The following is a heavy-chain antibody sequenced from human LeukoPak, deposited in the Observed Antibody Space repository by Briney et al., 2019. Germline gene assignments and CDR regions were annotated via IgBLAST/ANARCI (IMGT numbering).Heavy chain of an antibody. Sequence: SETLSLTCTVYGGSFSGYYWSWIRQPPGKGLEWIGEINHSGSTNYNPSLKSRVTISVDTSKNQFSLKLSSVTAADTAVYYCARRIVGASGYFDYWGQGTLVTVSS. CDR3: ARRIVGASGYFDY. CDR1: GGSFSGYY. V-gene: IGHV4-34*01. D-gene: IGHD1-26*01. CDR2: INHSGST. J-gene: IGHJ4*02.